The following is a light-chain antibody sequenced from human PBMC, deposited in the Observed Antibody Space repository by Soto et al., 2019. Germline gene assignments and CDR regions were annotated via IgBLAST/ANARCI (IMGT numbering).Light chain of an antibody. CDR3: QQYYITPSVT. J-gene: IGKJ4*01. CDR2: DAS. CDR1: QSISSW. V-gene: IGKV1-5*01. Sequence: DIQMTQSPSTLSASVGDRVTITCRASQSISSWLAWYQQKPGKAPKLLIYDASSLESGVPSRFSGSGSGTDFTLTISSLQAEDVATYYCQQYYITPSVTFGGGTKVEIK.